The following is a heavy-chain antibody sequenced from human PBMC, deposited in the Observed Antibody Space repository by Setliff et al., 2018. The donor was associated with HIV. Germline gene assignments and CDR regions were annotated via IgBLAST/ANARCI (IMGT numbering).Heavy chain of an antibody. CDR2: ISPTGTGT. CDR3: AKVDNGHCLSNSCRDFDY. J-gene: IGHJ4*02. V-gene: IGHV3-23*01. D-gene: IGHD2-2*03. CDR1: GYTLSELS. Sequence: SCKVSGYTLSELSMSWVRQAPGKGLEWVSAISPTGTGTYYADSVRGRFTISRDNSKNTLYLQMNSLRPEDTAVYYCAKVDNGHCLSNSCRDFDYWGQGTLVTVSS.